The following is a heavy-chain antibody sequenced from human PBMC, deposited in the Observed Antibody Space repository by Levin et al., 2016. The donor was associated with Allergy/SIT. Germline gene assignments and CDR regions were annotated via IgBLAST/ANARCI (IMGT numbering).Heavy chain of an antibody. V-gene: IGHV3-72*01. CDR1: GFTFSDHY. CDR3: AMTLDAFDI. CDR2: TRNKANSYTT. J-gene: IGHJ3*02. Sequence: GGSLRLSCAASGFTFSDHYMDWVRQAPGKGLEWVGRTRNKANSYTTEYAASVKGRFTISRDDSKNSLYLQMNSLKTEDTAVYYCAMTLDAFDIWGQGTMVTVSS.